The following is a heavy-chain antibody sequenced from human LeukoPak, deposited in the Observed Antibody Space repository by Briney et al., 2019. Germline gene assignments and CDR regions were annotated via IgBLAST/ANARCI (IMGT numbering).Heavy chain of an antibody. J-gene: IGHJ5*02. CDR2: IKQDGSEK. V-gene: IGHV3-7*03. CDR3: AREEYSGSYFAWFDP. CDR1: GFTFSSYW. D-gene: IGHD1-26*01. Sequence: AGGSLRLSCAASGFTFSSYWMSWVRQAPGKGLEWVANIKQDGSEKYYVDSVKGRFTISRDNAKNSLYLQMNSLRAEDTAVYYCAREEYSGSYFAWFDPWGQGTLVTVSS.